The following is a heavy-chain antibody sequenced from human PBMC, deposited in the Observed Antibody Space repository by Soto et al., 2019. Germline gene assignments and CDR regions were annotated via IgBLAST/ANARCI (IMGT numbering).Heavy chain of an antibody. Sequence: SETLSLTCSVSAGSVSGSSHYWNWIRQTPGKGLEWIGYIDYTGSTNYNPSLKSRVTISVDTSKTQFSLKLSSVTAADTGVYYCARGGTSSRRAVAGYFQYWGQGTQVTVSS. V-gene: IGHV4-61*01. CDR2: IDYTGST. CDR1: AGSVSGSSHY. J-gene: IGHJ1*01. D-gene: IGHD1-7*01. CDR3: ARGGTSSRRAVAGYFQY.